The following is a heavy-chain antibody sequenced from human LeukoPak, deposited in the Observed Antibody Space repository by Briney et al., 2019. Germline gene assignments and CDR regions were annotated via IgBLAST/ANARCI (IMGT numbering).Heavy chain of an antibody. CDR2: IIPIFGTA. V-gene: IGHV1-69*05. J-gene: IGHJ4*02. Sequence: EASVKVSCKASGGTFSSYAISWVRQTPGQGLEWMGGIIPIFGTANYAQKFQGRVTITTDESTSTAYMELSSLRSEDTAVYYCARNPPEEGSSGWYGIFDYWGQGTLVTVSS. CDR3: ARNPPEEGSSGWYGIFDY. D-gene: IGHD6-19*01. CDR1: GGTFSSYA.